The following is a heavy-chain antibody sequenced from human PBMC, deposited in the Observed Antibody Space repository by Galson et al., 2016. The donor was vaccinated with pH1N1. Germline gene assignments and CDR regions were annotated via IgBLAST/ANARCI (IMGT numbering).Heavy chain of an antibody. CDR1: GATFNSYG. CDR2: INPVFGTT. D-gene: IGHD6-6*01. CDR3: ATFSSSSSWRSLDV. V-gene: IGHV1-69*13. J-gene: IGHJ3*01. Sequence: SVKVSCKASGATFNSYGTHWVRQAPGKGFEWMGDINPVFGTTNYAQRFQDRVTITAHDMELSGLRSEDTAIYYCATFSSSSSWRSLDVWGQGTTVTVSS.